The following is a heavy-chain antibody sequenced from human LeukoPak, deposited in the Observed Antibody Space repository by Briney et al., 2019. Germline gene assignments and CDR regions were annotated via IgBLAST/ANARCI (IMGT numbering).Heavy chain of an antibody. J-gene: IGHJ5*02. D-gene: IGHD3-10*01. CDR1: GGSISSYY. CDR3: ARGGYYGSGNDFRFDP. Sequence: SETLSLTCTVSGGSISSYYWSWIRQPPGKVLEWIGYIYYSGSTNYKPSLKSRVTISVDTSKNQLSLKLSSVTAADTAVYYCARGGYYGSGNDFRFDPWGQGTLVTVSS. CDR2: IYYSGST. V-gene: IGHV4-59*01.